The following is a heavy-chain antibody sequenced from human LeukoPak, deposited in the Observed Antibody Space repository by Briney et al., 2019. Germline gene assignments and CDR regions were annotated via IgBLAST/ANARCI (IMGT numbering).Heavy chain of an antibody. CDR2: INPNSGGT. J-gene: IGHJ4*02. D-gene: IGHD6-19*01. Sequence: ASVKVSCKASGYAFTDYYIHWVRQGPGQGLEWMGWINPNSGGTNYAQNFQGRVTMTRDTSISTAYMELSRVTSDDTAVYYCANLPLRSGVDYSGQGTLVTVSS. V-gene: IGHV1-2*02. CDR3: ANLPLRSGVDY. CDR1: GYAFTDYY.